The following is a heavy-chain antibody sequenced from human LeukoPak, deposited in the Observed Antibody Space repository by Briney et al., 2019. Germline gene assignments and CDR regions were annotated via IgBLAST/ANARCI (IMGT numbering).Heavy chain of an antibody. CDR3: ARAYSPPQWSPFDY. J-gene: IGHJ4*02. V-gene: IGHV4-39*07. Sequence: SETLSHTCTVSGGSISSGSYYWGWIRQPPGKGLEWIGSIYYSGSTYYKPSLKSRVTISLDTSKNQFSLKLSSVTAADTAVYYCARAYSPPQWSPFDYWGQGTLVTVSS. CDR1: GGSISSGSYY. CDR2: IYYSGST. D-gene: IGHD6-13*01.